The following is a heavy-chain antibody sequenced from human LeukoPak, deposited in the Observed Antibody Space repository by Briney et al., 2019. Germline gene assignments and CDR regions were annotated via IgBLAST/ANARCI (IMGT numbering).Heavy chain of an antibody. CDR3: ARDLGGQQLVRFDY. D-gene: IGHD6-13*01. CDR2: ISAYNGNT. J-gene: IGHJ4*02. CDR1: GYTFTGYY. Sequence: ASVKVSCKASGYTFTGYYMHWVRQAPGQGLEWMGWISAYNGNTNYAQKLQGRVTMTTDTSTSTAYMELRSLRSDDTAVYYCARDLGGQQLVRFDYWGQGTLVTVSS. V-gene: IGHV1-18*04.